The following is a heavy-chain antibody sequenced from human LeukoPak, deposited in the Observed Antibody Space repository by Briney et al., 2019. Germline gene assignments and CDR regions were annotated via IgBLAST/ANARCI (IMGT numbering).Heavy chain of an antibody. D-gene: IGHD1-26*01. Sequence: SETLSLTCAVYGGSFSGYYWSWIRQPPGKGLEWIGEINHSGSTNYNPSLKSRVTISVDTSKNQFSLKLSSVTAADTAVYYCARVIVGATKWFDGWGQGTLVTVSS. J-gene: IGHJ5*02. V-gene: IGHV4-34*01. CDR3: ARVIVGATKWFDG. CDR2: INHSGST. CDR1: GGSFSGYY.